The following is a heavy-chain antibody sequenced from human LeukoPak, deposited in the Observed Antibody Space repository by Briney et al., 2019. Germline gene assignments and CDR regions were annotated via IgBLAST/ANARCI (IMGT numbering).Heavy chain of an antibody. CDR2: MNPNSGNT. CDR1: GYTFTSYD. CDR3: AREIAAAGDYYYYYGMDV. Sequence: ASVKVSCTASGYTFTSYDINWVRQATGQGLEWMGWMNPNSGNTGYAQKFQGRVTMTRNTSISTAYMELSSLRSEDTAVYYCAREIAAAGDYYYYYGMDVWGQGTTVTVSS. J-gene: IGHJ6*02. V-gene: IGHV1-8*01. D-gene: IGHD6-13*01.